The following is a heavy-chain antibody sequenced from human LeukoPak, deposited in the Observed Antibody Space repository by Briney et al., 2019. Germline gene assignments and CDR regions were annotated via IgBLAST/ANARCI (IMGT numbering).Heavy chain of an antibody. CDR3: ARDFRDGYNLPEYYFDN. Sequence: PSETLSLTCAVSGGSISSNSYYWGWIRQPPGKGLEWIGSIYYSGGTYYNPSLKSRVTISVDTSKNQLSLKLRSATAADTAIYYCARDFRDGYNLPEYYFDNWGQGTLVTVSS. D-gene: IGHD5-24*01. CDR1: GGSISSNSYY. CDR2: IYYSGGT. V-gene: IGHV4-39*07. J-gene: IGHJ4*02.